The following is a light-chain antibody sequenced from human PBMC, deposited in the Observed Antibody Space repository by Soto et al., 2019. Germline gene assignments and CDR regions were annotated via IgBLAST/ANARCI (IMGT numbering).Light chain of an antibody. CDR1: QSINHW. Sequence: DIQMTQSPSTLSASVGDRVTITCRASQSINHWLAWYQQKPGKAPKVLIYNASSLESGVPSRFSGSGSGTEFTLTISSLQPDDFATYYCQQNNGYFVQGTKLEIK. V-gene: IGKV1-5*01. J-gene: IGKJ2*01. CDR2: NAS. CDR3: QQNNGY.